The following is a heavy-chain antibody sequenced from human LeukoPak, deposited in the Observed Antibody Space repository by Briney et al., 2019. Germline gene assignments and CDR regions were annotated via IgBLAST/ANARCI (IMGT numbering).Heavy chain of an antibody. CDR1: GFTVSSNY. V-gene: IGHV3-66*01. D-gene: IGHD6-19*01. CDR2: IYSGGST. CDR3: ARGYSSGRVLDY. Sequence: GGSLRLSCAASGFTVSSNYMSWVRQAPGKGLEWVSVIYSGGSTYYADSVKGRFTISRDNSKNTLYLQINSLRAEDTAVYYCARGYSSGRVLDYWGQGTLVTVSS. J-gene: IGHJ4*02.